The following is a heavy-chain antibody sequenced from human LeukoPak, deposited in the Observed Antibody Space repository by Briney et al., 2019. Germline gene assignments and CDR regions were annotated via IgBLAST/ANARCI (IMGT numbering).Heavy chain of an antibody. D-gene: IGHD3-22*01. CDR3: ATSVRSGYYLDFDY. CDR1: GYTLTELS. CDR2: FDPEDGET. V-gene: IGHV1-24*01. Sequence: GASVKVSCKVSGYTLTELSMHWVRQAPGKGLEWMGGFDPEDGETIYAQKFQGRVTMTEDTSTDTAYMELSSLRSEDTAVYYCATSVRSGYYLDFDYWGQGTLVTVSS. J-gene: IGHJ4*02.